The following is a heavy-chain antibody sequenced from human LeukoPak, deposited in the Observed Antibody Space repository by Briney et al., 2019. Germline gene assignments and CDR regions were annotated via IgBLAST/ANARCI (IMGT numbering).Heavy chain of an antibody. CDR1: GGSFSSYY. Sequence: SETLSLTCAVYGGSFSSYYWSWIRQPPGKGLEWIGEINHSGSTNYNPSLKSRVTISVDTSKNQFSLKLSSVTAADTAVYYCARGHASSSSPDYYYYIDVWGKGTTVTASS. V-gene: IGHV4-34*01. CDR3: ARGHASSSSPDYYYYIDV. CDR2: INHSGST. J-gene: IGHJ6*03. D-gene: IGHD6-6*01.